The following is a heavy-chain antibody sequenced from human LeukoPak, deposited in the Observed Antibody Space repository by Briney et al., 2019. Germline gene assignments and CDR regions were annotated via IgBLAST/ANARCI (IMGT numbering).Heavy chain of an antibody. V-gene: IGHV3-15*01. Sequence: GGSLRLSCAASGFTVSSNYMSWVRQAPGKGLEWVGRIKSKTDGGTTDYAAPVKGRFTISRDDSKNTLYLQMNSLKTEDTAVYYCTTDFPGMGFDYWGQGTLVTVSS. J-gene: IGHJ4*02. D-gene: IGHD3-16*01. CDR2: IKSKTDGGTT. CDR1: GFTVSSNY. CDR3: TTDFPGMGFDY.